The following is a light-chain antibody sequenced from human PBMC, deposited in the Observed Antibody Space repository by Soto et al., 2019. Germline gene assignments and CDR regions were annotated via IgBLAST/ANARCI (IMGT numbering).Light chain of an antibody. J-gene: IGKJ4*01. Sequence: DVVMTQSPDSLALSLVERATINCKSSQSLLSSSDNRNYLAWFQQKVGQPPKLLIRWASTRESGVPDRFSASGSATDFTLTINSLHAEDGAVYYCQTDYRVPLTFGGGTKVELK. CDR2: WAS. V-gene: IGKV4-1*01. CDR3: QTDYRVPLT. CDR1: QSLLSSSDNRNY.